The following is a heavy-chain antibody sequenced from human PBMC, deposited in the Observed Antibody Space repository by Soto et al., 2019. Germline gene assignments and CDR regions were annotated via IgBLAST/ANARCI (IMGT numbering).Heavy chain of an antibody. CDR3: ARDHYREGDNWFDP. CDR2: IIPIVGRA. D-gene: IGHD1-26*01. Sequence: QVQLVQSGAEVKKPGSSVKVSCKASGGTFSSYAISWVRQAPGQGLEWMGGIIPIVGRANKAQKFQGRLTIDVEEPTRKAYMELRSLRPQDTAVYYCARDHYREGDNWFDPWGQGTLVTVSS. CDR1: GGTFSSYA. J-gene: IGHJ5*02. V-gene: IGHV1-69*12.